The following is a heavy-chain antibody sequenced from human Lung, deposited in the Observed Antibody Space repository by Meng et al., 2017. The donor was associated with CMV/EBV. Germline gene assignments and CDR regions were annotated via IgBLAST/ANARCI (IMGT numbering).Heavy chain of an antibody. Sequence: GGSLRLXCVASGFTFSSSYMSWVRQAPGKGLEWVANIKYDGSDKGYVGSVEGRFTISRDNAKNSVYLQMNTLRVEDTAVYYCARDPHFGALDYWGQGTLVNGAS. CDR2: IKYDGSDK. J-gene: IGHJ4*02. V-gene: IGHV3-7*01. D-gene: IGHD3-10*01. CDR3: ARDPHFGALDY. CDR1: GFTFSSSY.